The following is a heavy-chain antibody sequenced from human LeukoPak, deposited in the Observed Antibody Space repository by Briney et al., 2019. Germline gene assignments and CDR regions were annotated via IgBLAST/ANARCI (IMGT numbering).Heavy chain of an antibody. CDR3: ARRGKYSGSRAAFDI. D-gene: IGHD1-26*01. J-gene: IGHJ3*02. CDR1: GYSFTSYW. Sequence: GESLKISCKGSGYSFTSYWIGWVRQMPGKGLEWMGIIYPGDSDTRYSPSFQGQVTISADKSISTAYLQWSSPKASDTAMYYCARRGKYSGSRAAFDIWGQGTMVTVSS. CDR2: IYPGDSDT. V-gene: IGHV5-51*01.